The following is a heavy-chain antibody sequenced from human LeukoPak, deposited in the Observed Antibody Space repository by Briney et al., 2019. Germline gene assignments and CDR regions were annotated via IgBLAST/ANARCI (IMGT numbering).Heavy chain of an antibody. V-gene: IGHV4-4*07. D-gene: IGHD2-2*01. CDR2: IYTSGST. CDR3: ASPIYCNSTSCSEY. Sequence: KTSETLSLTCTVSGGSISSYYWSWIRQPAGKGLEWIGRIYTSGSTNYNPSLKSRVTISIDTSKNQLSLKLSSVTAADTAVYYCASPIYCNSTSCSEYWGQGTLVTVSS. CDR1: GGSISSYY. J-gene: IGHJ4*02.